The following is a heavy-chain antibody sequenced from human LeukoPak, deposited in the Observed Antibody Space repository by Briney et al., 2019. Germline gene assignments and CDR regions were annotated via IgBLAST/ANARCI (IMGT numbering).Heavy chain of an antibody. CDR2: IRGTGSRT. Sequence: GGSLRLSCAASGFTFSTYAMSWVRQAPGKGLEWVSGIRGTGSRTDYADSVKGRFTISRDNAKNSLYLQMNSLRAEDTAVYYCARDVSSSWSNSFDYWGQGTLVTVSS. CDR1: GFTFSTYA. J-gene: IGHJ4*02. V-gene: IGHV3-23*01. D-gene: IGHD6-13*01. CDR3: ARDVSSSWSNSFDY.